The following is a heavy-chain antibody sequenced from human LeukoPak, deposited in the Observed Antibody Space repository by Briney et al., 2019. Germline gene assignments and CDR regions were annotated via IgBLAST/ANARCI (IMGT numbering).Heavy chain of an antibody. CDR3: ARGIVGATLTLETFYYFDY. CDR2: IYYSGST. D-gene: IGHD1-26*01. V-gene: IGHV4-30-4*08. CDR1: GGSISSGDYY. J-gene: IGHJ4*02. Sequence: SETLSLTCTVSGGSISSGDYYWSWIRQPPGKGLEWIGYIYYSGSTYYNPSLKSRVTISVDTSKNQFSLKLSSVTAADTAVYYCARGIVGATLTLETFYYFDYWGQGTLVTVSS.